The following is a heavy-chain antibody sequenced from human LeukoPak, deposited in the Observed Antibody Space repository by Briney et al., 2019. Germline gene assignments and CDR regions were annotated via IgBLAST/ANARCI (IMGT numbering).Heavy chain of an antibody. J-gene: IGHJ2*01. CDR2: ISGSGGST. Sequence: GGSLRLSCAASGFTFSSYAMSWVRQAPGKGLEWVSAISGSGGSTYYADSVRGRFTISRDNSKNTLYLQMNSLRAEDTAVYYCAKDHSSSWPGWYFDLWGRGTLVTVSS. V-gene: IGHV3-23*01. D-gene: IGHD6-13*01. CDR1: GFTFSSYA. CDR3: AKDHSSSWPGWYFDL.